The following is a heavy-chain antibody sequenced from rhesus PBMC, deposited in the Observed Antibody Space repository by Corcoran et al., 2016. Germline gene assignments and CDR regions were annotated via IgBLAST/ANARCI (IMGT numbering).Heavy chain of an antibody. CDR1: GYTFTDHY. Sequence: EVQLVQSGAEVKKLGASVKISCKASGYTFTDHYLHWVRQAPGKGLVWMRRVDPEDGEARHAQKFQDRVTITADTSTDTAYMELSSLRSEDTAVYYCATEIGGVVDYWGQGVLVTVSS. J-gene: IGHJ4*01. V-gene: IGHV1-111*02. CDR3: ATEIGGVVDY. CDR2: VDPEDGEA. D-gene: IGHD6-37*01.